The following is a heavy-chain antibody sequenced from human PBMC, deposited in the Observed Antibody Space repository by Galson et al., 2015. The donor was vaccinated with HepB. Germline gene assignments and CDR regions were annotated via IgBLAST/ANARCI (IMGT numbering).Heavy chain of an antibody. CDR3: AKDPYSRSSHYYYHMDV. CDR1: GFTFSDHG. CDR2: VSHDGSIE. D-gene: IGHD6-6*01. J-gene: IGHJ6*03. V-gene: IGHV3-30*18. Sequence: SLRLSCAASGFTFSDHGMHWVRQAPAKGLEWVAVVSHDGSIESYGDSVKGRFTIPRDDSKNTLYLQMNSLSVDDTAVYYCAKDPYSRSSHYYYHMDVWGKGTTVIVSS.